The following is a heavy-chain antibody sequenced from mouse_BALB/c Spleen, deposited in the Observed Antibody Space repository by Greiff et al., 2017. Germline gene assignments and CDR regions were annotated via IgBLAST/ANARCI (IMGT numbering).Heavy chain of an antibody. V-gene: IGHV1-54*01. CDR2: INPGSGGT. Sequence: QVQLQQSGAELVRPGTSVKVSCKASGYAFTNYLIEWVKQRPGQGLEWIGVINPGSGGTNYNEKFKGKATLTADKSSSTAYMQLSSLTSDDSAVYFCARYWDYAMDYGGQGTSVTVSA. CDR1: GYAFTNYL. J-gene: IGHJ4*01. CDR3: ARYWDYAMDY. D-gene: IGHD4-1*01.